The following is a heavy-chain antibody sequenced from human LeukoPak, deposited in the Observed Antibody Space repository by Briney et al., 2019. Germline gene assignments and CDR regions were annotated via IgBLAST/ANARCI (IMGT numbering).Heavy chain of an antibody. V-gene: IGHV1-18*04. Sequence: ASVRVSCKTSGYTFTSYDISWVRQAPGQGLEWMGWINSYNGYTYYTQKLQGRVTMTTDTSTRTVSMELRSLRSDDTAMYYCARHGLYSGHEWDHWGQGTLVTVSS. J-gene: IGHJ4*02. CDR2: INSYNGYT. CDR3: ARHGLYSGHEWDH. CDR1: GYTFTSYD. D-gene: IGHD5-12*01.